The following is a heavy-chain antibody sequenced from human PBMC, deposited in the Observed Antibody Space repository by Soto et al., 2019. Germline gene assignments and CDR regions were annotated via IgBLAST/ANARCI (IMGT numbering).Heavy chain of an antibody. J-gene: IGHJ6*03. Sequence: EVQLVESGGGLVKPGGSLRLSCAASGFTFSSYSMNWVRQAPGKGLEWVSSISSSSSYIYYADSVKGRFTISRDNAKNSLYLQMNSLRAEDTAVYYCARFYSPAAMADGNYYYYYYMDVWGKGTTVTVSS. CDR3: ARFYSPAAMADGNYYYYYYMDV. D-gene: IGHD2-2*01. V-gene: IGHV3-21*01. CDR2: ISSSSSYI. CDR1: GFTFSSYS.